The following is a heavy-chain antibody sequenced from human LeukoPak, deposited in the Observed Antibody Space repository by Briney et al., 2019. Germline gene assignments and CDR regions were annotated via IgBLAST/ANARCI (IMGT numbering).Heavy chain of an antibody. J-gene: IGHJ2*01. CDR1: GYTFTSYY. CDR2: INPSGGST. V-gene: IGHV1-46*01. Sequence: ASVKVSCKASGYTFTSYYMHWVRQAPGQGLEWMGIINPSGGSTSYAQKFQGRVTMTRDMSTSTVYMELSSLRSEDTAVYYRARDSSGYYFYGPWYFDLWGRGTLVTVSS. CDR3: ARDSSGYYFYGPWYFDL. D-gene: IGHD3-22*01.